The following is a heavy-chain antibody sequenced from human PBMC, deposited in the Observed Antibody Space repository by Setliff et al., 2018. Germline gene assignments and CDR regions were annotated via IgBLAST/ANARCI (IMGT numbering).Heavy chain of an antibody. CDR3: ARNVLTGTTRKYYYYMDV. CDR2: TIPLLPLP. D-gene: IGHD1-7*01. CDR1: GGTLSTLS. Sequence: SVKVSCKASGGTLSTLSIAWVRQAPGQGLEWMGGTIPLLPLPNYAVKFQGRVTITADKSTSTAYMELRSLTSEDTAVYYCARNVLTGTTRKYYYYMDVWGQGTMVT. V-gene: IGHV1-69*10. J-gene: IGHJ6*03.